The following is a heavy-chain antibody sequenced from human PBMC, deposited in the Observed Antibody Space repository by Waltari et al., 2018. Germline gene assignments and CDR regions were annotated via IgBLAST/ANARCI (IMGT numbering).Heavy chain of an antibody. Sequence: QVQLVQSGAEVKKPGASVKVSCKVSGCTLTELSMHWVLQAPGKGLEWMGGFDPENGETLYSQKFQGRVTMTEDTSTDTAYMELSSLRSEDTAVYYCARDLFYYDDSGYSSNSWGQGTLVTVSS. CDR2: FDPENGET. CDR3: ARDLFYYDDSGYSSNS. D-gene: IGHD3-22*01. V-gene: IGHV1-24*01. CDR1: GCTLTELS. J-gene: IGHJ4*02.